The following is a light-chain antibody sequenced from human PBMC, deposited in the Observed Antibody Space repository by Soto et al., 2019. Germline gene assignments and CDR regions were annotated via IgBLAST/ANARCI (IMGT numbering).Light chain of an antibody. CDR2: ATS. CDR3: QQSYRTPPYT. V-gene: IGKV1-39*01. CDR1: QSISSY. Sequence: DIQMTQSPSSLSASVGDRVTITFRSSQSISSYLNWYQQKPGKAPKLLIYATSSLQSGVPSRFSGSGSGTDFTLTISSLQPEDFAIYYCQQSYRTPPYTFGQGTRLEIK. J-gene: IGKJ5*01.